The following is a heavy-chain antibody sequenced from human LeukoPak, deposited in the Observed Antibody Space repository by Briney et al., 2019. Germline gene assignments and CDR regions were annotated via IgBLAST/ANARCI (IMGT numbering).Heavy chain of an antibody. CDR1: GFTFTSSA. D-gene: IGHD1-7*01. CDR2: IVVGSGNT. J-gene: IGHJ4*02. V-gene: IGHV1-58*02. Sequence: SVKVSCKASGFTFTSSAMQWVRQARGQRLEWIGWIVVGSGNTNYAQKFQERVTITRDMSTSTAYMELSSLRPEDTAVYYCAAERNWNYGSGFDYWGQGTLVTVSS. CDR3: AAERNWNYGSGFDY.